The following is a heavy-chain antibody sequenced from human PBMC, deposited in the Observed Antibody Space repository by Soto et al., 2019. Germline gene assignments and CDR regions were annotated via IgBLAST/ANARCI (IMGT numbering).Heavy chain of an antibody. J-gene: IGHJ4*02. CDR2: INPNSGGT. V-gene: IGHV1-2*02. CDR3: ARASSGWYYDY. D-gene: IGHD6-19*01. CDR1: GYTFTGYY. Sequence: QVQLVQSGAEVKKPGASVKVSCKASGYTFTGYYMHWVRQAPGQGLEWMGWINPNSGGTNYAQTFQGRVTMTRDTSISTAYMELSRLRSDDTAVYYCARASSGWYYDYWGQGTLVTVSS.